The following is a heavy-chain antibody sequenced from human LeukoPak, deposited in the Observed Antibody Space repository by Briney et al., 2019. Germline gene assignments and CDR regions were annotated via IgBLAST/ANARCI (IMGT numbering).Heavy chain of an antibody. CDR2: ISSGSNYI. CDR3: ARDLRL. V-gene: IGHV3-21*01. J-gene: IGHJ4*02. Sequence: GGSLRLSCAASGFTFSNYNMNWVRQAPGKGLEWVSSISSGSNYIYYADSVQGQFTISRDNARNSLYLQMNSLRADDAAVYYCARDLRLWGQGTLVTVSS. CDR1: GFTFSNYN.